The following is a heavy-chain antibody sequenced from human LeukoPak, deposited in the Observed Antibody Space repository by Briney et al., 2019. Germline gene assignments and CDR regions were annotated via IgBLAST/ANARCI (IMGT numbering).Heavy chain of an antibody. V-gene: IGHV4-59*01. J-gene: IGHJ4*02. CDR1: RGSISSYY. D-gene: IGHD3-22*01. CDR3: ARVRVSSGSHPWYFDY. CDR2: IYYSGST. Sequence: PSETQSLTCTVSRGSISSYYWSWIRQPPGQGLEWIGYIYYSGSTDYNPSLKSRVNISVDTSKNQFSLKLSSVTAADTAVYFCARVRVSSGSHPWYFDYWGQGTLVTVSS.